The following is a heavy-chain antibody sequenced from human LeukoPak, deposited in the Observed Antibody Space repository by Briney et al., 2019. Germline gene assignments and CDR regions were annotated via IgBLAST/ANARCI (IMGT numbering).Heavy chain of an antibody. J-gene: IGHJ4*02. Sequence: GGSLRLSCAASGFTFDDYGMSWVRQAPGKGLEWVSGINWNGGSTGYADSVKGRFTISRDDAKNSLYLQMNSLRAEDTALYYCARNRDYQSKDYFDYWGQGTLVTVSS. V-gene: IGHV3-20*04. D-gene: IGHD4-17*01. CDR2: INWNGGST. CDR3: ARNRDYQSKDYFDY. CDR1: GFTFDDYG.